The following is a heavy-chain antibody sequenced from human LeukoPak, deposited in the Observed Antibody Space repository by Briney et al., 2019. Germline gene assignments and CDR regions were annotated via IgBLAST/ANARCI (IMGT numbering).Heavy chain of an antibody. J-gene: IGHJ5*02. Sequence: QSGGSLRLSCAASGFTFSSYAMSWVRQAPGKGLDWLLSISGSGSSTYYADSVKGRFTISRDNSKNTLYLQMNSLRAEDTAVYYCAKDTVAVAALFDPWGQGTLVTVSS. V-gene: IGHV3-23*01. CDR2: ISGSGSST. CDR1: GFTFSSYA. D-gene: IGHD6-19*01. CDR3: AKDTVAVAALFDP.